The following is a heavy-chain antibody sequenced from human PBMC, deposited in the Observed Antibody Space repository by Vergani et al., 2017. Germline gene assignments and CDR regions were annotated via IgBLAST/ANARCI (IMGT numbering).Heavy chain of an antibody. CDR1: GFTFSSYA. D-gene: IGHD3-3*01. CDR2: ISGSGGST. J-gene: IGHJ4*02. V-gene: IGHV3-23*04. Sequence: VQLVESGGGVVQPGRSLRLSCAASGFTFSSYAMSWVRQAPGKGLEWVSAISGSGGSTYYADSVKGRFTISRDNSKNTLYLQMNSLRAEDTAVYYCAKGGSGYYRFFDYWGQGTLVTVSS. CDR3: AKGGSGYYRFFDY.